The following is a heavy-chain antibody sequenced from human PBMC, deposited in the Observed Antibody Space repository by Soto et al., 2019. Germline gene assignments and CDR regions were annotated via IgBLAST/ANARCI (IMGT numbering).Heavy chain of an antibody. Sequence: SETLSLTCTVSCGSITSYYWSWIRQPPGKGLEWIGYIYYSGSTNYNPSLKSRVTISVDTSKNQFSLKLSSVTAADTAVYYCAKGSSIAAAGSGYFDYWGQGTLVTVS. CDR3: AKGSSIAAAGSGYFDY. J-gene: IGHJ4*02. V-gene: IGHV4-59*01. CDR1: CGSITSYY. CDR2: IYYSGST. D-gene: IGHD6-13*01.